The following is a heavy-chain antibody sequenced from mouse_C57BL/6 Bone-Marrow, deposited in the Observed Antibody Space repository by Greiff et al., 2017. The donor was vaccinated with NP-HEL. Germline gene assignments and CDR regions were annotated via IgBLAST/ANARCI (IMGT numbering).Heavy chain of an antibody. V-gene: IGHV14-4*01. D-gene: IGHD2-1*01. CDR1: GFNIKDDY. CDR2: LDPENGDT. Sequence: DVKLVESGAELVRPGASVKLSCTASGFNIKDDYMHWVQQRPEQGLEWIGWLDPENGDTEYASKFQGKATITADTSSNTAYLQLSSLTSEDTAVYYCTLYGNYLYFDVWGTGTTVTVSS. CDR3: TLYGNYLYFDV. J-gene: IGHJ1*03.